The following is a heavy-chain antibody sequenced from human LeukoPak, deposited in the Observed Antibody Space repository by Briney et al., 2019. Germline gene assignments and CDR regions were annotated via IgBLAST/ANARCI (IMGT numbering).Heavy chain of an antibody. CDR3: AKFGLTFDN. V-gene: IGHV3-30*02. D-gene: IGHD3/OR15-3a*01. CDR2: VRYDGSNK. Sequence: GGALRLSCAASGFTFSSYGMHWGRQAPGKGLEWVAFVRYDGSNKYYADSVKGRFTISRDNSKNTRYLQMNSLRADDTAVYYCAKFGLTFDNWGQGTLVTVSS. J-gene: IGHJ4*01. CDR1: GFTFSSYG.